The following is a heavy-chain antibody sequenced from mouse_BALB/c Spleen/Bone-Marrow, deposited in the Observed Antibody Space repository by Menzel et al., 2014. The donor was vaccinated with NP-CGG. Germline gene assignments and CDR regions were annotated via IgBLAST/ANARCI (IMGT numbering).Heavy chain of an antibody. J-gene: IGHJ4*01. Sequence: EVQVVESGGGLVKPGGSLKLSCAGSGFTFSSYAMSWGRQTPEKRLEWVASISSGGGTYYPASVKGRLTISRDNVRNILYLQMSSLRSEDTAMYYCARGGGLRGLYPMDYWGQGTSVTVSS. V-gene: IGHV5-6-5*01. CDR1: GFTFSSYA. CDR3: ARGGGLRGLYPMDY. D-gene: IGHD2-4*01. CDR2: ISSGGGT.